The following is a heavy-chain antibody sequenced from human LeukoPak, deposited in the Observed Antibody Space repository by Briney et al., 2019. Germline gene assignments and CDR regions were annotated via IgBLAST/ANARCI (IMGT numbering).Heavy chain of an antibody. Sequence: GGSLRLSCTASGFIFSDSWMTWARQAPGKGLEWVANIKQGGSEKYYVDSVKGRFIISRDNAENSLYLQMNSLRVEDTAVYYCARRGWFGELFPANYWGRGTLVTVSS. CDR1: GFIFSDSW. D-gene: IGHD3-10*01. V-gene: IGHV3-7*01. CDR2: IKQGGSEK. CDR3: ARRGWFGELFPANY. J-gene: IGHJ4*02.